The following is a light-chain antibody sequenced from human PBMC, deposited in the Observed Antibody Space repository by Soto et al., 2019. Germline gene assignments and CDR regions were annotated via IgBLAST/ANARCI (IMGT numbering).Light chain of an antibody. Sequence: DIQMTQSPSTLSASVGDRVTITCRASQSISSWLAWYQQKPGKAPKLLIYDASSLESGVPSTFSGSGAGTEDTLTISSLQPDDFATYYCQQDNNYQYTFGQGTKLEIK. CDR1: QSISSW. CDR3: QQDNNYQYT. CDR2: DAS. V-gene: IGKV1-5*01. J-gene: IGKJ2*01.